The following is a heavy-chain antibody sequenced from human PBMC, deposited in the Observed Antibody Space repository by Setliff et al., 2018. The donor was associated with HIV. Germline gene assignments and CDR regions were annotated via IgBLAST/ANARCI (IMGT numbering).Heavy chain of an antibody. J-gene: IGHJ4*02. CDR1: GFTFSSYW. D-gene: IGHD2-15*01. V-gene: IGHV3-74*01. Sequence: ESLRLSCAASGFTFSSYWMHWVRQAPGKGLVWVSRINSDGSSTSYADSVKGRFTISRDNAKNTLYLQMNSLRAEDTAVYYCAREGYCSGGSCYRAFDYWGQGTLVTVSS. CDR3: AREGYCSGGSCYRAFDY. CDR2: INSDGSST.